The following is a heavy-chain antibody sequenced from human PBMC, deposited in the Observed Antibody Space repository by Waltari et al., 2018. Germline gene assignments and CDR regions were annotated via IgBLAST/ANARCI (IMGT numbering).Heavy chain of an antibody. V-gene: IGHV3-7*01. CDR1: GFTFSRYW. D-gene: IGHD1-26*01. CDR3: ARALPASGTYFEDYFDY. Sequence: EVQLVESGGALVQPGGSLTLSCAASGFTFSRYWMSWVRQAPGQGLDWVANMNQDGSEKYYMDYVKGRFTVSRDNAENSLFLQMNSLRAEDTAVYYCARALPASGTYFEDYFDYWGQGTLVTVSS. J-gene: IGHJ4*02. CDR2: MNQDGSEK.